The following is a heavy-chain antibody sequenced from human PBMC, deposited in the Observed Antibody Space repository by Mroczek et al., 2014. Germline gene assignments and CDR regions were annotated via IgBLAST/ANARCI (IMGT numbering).Heavy chain of an antibody. V-gene: IGHV2-5*01. CDR1: GFSLSTSGVG. J-gene: IGHJ6*02. D-gene: IGHD3-10*01. Sequence: QVTLKESGPTLVKPTQTLTLTCTFSGFSLSTSGVGVGWIRQPPGKALEWLALIYWNDDKRYSPSLKSRLTITKDTSKNQVVLTMTNMDPVDTATYYCAHATSMVRGVHYYYYGMDVWGQGTTVTVSS. CDR3: AHATSMVRGVHYYYYGMDV. CDR2: IYWNDDK.